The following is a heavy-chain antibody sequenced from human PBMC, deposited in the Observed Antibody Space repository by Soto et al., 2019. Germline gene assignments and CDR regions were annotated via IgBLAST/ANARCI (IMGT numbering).Heavy chain of an antibody. V-gene: IGHV3-74*01. CDR3: VRTSLVVAVATREDF. Sequence: EVQLVESGGGLVQTGESLSLSCAASGFTFSNYWMHWVRQAPGKGLVWVSRIDSDGSRITYADFVKGRFTISRDNAKNTVYLHMNSLTAEDTAVYYCVRTSLVVAVATREDFWGQGTLVTVSS. CDR2: IDSDGSRI. J-gene: IGHJ4*02. CDR1: GFTFSNYW. D-gene: IGHD2-15*01.